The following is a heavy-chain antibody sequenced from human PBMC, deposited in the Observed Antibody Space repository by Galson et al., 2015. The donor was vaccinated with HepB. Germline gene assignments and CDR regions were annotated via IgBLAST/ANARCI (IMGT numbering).Heavy chain of an antibody. CDR2: ISGSGGST. V-gene: IGHV3-23*01. D-gene: IGHD3-9*01. J-gene: IGHJ4*02. CDR3: AKDIYDILTGPSDY. Sequence: LRLSCAASGFTFSSYAMSWVRQAPGKGLEWVSAISGSGGSTYYADSVKGRFTISRDNSKNTLYLQMNSLRAEDTAVYYCAKDIYDILTGPSDYWGQGTLVTVSS. CDR1: GFTFSSYA.